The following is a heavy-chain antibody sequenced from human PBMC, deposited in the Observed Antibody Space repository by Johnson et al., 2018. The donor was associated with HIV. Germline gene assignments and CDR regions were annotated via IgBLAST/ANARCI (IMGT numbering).Heavy chain of an antibody. D-gene: IGHD4-17*01. V-gene: IGHV3-11*01. CDR3: DI. CDR1: GFTFSDYY. J-gene: IGHJ3*02. CDR2: ISSGFATI. Sequence: QVQLVESGGGLVKPGGSLRLSCAASGFTFSDYYMSWIRQAQGKGLECVSYISSGFATIHYADAVKGRSTMRAEDTAVYYCARDGTFGYGDYVGRAFDIWGQGTMVTVSS.